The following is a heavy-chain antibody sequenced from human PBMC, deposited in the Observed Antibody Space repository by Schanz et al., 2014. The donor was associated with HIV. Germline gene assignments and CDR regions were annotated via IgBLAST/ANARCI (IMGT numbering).Heavy chain of an antibody. V-gene: IGHV3-23*04. D-gene: IGHD1-20*01. CDR3: ARGEAITYYYHYYGMDV. CDR2: AGTGGDT. J-gene: IGHJ6*02. CDR1: GFTFSTYA. Sequence: VQLVESGGGVVQPGGSLRLSCAASGFTFSTYAMSWVRQAPEKGLEWVSSAGTGGDTYYADSVKGRFTISRDNSKKTLYLQMNSLRAEDTAVYYCARGEAITYYYHYYGMDVWGQGTTVTVSS.